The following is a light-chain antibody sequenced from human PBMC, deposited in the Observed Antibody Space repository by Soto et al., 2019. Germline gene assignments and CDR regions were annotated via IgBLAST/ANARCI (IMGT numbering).Light chain of an antibody. J-gene: IGLJ2*01. CDR2: DVT. V-gene: IGLV2-8*01. CDR1: SSDVGGYNS. CDR3: SSNAGSNKLV. Sequence: QSALTQPPSASGSPGQSVTISCTGTSSDVGGYNSVSWYQQHPGKGPKLMLYDVTKRPSGVPDRFSGSKSGNTASLTVSGLQAEDEADYYCSSNAGSNKLVFGGGTKVTVL.